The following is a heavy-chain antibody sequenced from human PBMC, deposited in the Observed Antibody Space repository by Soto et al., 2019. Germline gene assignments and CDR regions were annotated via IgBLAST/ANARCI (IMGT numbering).Heavy chain of an antibody. J-gene: IGHJ6*01. V-gene: IGHV4-39*01. D-gene: IGHD2-2*01. CDR1: SAPVSSSTYT. CDR3: ARLLCYCISSSSHGHCAMDV. CDR2: IYYSGST. Sequence: SETLSLTCTVSSAPVSSSTYTWGWIRQPPGKGLEWIGSIYYSGSTYYNPSLNSRVTVSVDTSKNQFSLKVTSVTAAVTAVYYCARLLCYCISSSSHGHCAMDVWGRVTTVTFSS.